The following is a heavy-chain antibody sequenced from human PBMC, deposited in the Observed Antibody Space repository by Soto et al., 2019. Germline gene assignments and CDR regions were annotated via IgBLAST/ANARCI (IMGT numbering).Heavy chain of an antibody. J-gene: IGHJ6*02. Sequence: GGSLRLSCAASGFTFSNAWMNWVRQAPGKGLEWVGRIKSKTDGGTTDYAAPVKGRFTISRDDSKNTLYLQMNSLKTEDTAVYYCTTDDRLTDGGYYYYGMDVWGQGTTVTVSS. V-gene: IGHV3-15*07. CDR3: TTDDRLTDGGYYYYGMDV. CDR2: IKSKTDGGTT. CDR1: GFTFSNAW. D-gene: IGHD3-16*01.